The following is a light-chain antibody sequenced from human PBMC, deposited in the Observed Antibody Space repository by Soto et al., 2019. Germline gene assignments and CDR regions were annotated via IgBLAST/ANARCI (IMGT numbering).Light chain of an antibody. CDR2: KAT. CDR3: QHYQRYPPS. J-gene: IGKJ4*01. Sequence: DIQMTQSPSTLSASVGDGVTITCRASQNIGSWLAWYQQKPGEAPKLLISKATNLQSGVPSRFSGSGSGTDFSLTISSLQPVDSATYFCQHYQRYPPSFGGGTKLEIK. V-gene: IGKV1-5*03. CDR1: QNIGSW.